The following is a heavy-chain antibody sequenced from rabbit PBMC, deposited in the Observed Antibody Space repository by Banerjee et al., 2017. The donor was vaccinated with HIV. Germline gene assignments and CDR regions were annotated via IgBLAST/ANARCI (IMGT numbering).Heavy chain of an antibody. CDR2: IYAGSSGST. D-gene: IGHD6-1*01. Sequence: QSLEESGGDLVQPGASLTLTCTASGFSFSSYYYMCWVRQAPGKGLEWIGCIYAGSSGSTYYASWAKGRFTISKTSSTTVTLQMTSLTAADTATYFCARGVNGGAYLPHYFNLWGQGTLVTVS. CDR3: ARGVNGGAYLPHYFNL. CDR1: GFSFSSYYY. V-gene: IGHV1S40*01. J-gene: IGHJ4*01.